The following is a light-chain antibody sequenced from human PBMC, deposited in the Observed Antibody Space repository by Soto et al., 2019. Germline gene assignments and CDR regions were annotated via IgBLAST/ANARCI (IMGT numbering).Light chain of an antibody. V-gene: IGKV1-39*01. Sequence: DIQMTQSPSSLSASVGDRVTITCRESQSISSYLNWYQQKPGKAPKLLIYAASSLQSGVPSRFSGSGSGTDFTLTISSLQPEDFATYYCQQSYSTVYTFGQGTKLEIK. CDR1: QSISSY. J-gene: IGKJ2*01. CDR3: QQSYSTVYT. CDR2: AAS.